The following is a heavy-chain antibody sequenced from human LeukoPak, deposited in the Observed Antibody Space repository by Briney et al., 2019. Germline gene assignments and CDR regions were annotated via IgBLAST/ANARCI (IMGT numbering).Heavy chain of an antibody. Sequence: SETLSLTCAVYGGSFSGYYWSWIRQPPGKGLEWIGYIYHSGSTKYNPSLKSRVTISVDTSKNQFSLKLSSVTAADTAVYYCARDGYSGNDGLWGQGTLVTVSS. V-gene: IGHV4-59*01. CDR3: ARDGYSGNDGL. D-gene: IGHD5-12*01. CDR2: IYHSGST. J-gene: IGHJ4*02. CDR1: GGSFSGYY.